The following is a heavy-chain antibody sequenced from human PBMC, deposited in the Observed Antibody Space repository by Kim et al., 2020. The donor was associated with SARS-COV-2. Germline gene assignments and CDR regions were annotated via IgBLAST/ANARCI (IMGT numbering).Heavy chain of an antibody. V-gene: IGHV4-34*01. CDR1: GGSFSGYY. CDR3: ASGPPYCSSRYWFDP. Sequence: SETLSLTCAVYGGSFSGYYWSWIRQPPGKGLEWIGEINHSGSTNYNPSLKSRVTISVDTSKNQFSLKLSSVTAADTAVYYCASGPPYCSSRYWFDPWGQG. J-gene: IGHJ5*02. D-gene: IGHD6-13*01. CDR2: INHSGST.